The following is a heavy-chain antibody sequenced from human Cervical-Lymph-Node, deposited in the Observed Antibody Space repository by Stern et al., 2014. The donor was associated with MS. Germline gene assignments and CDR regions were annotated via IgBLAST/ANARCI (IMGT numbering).Heavy chain of an antibody. D-gene: IGHD5-12*01. Sequence: VQLVESGAEVKKPGSSVKVSCKASGDPFSTNGFSWVRQAPGQGLEWMGAKLPIFRTTNHDPKFQGRATINAEESTHTNYLERFSLRSVNTVVYYCSRGGYDYEYPWYCYYSMDVWGQGTTVTVSS. CDR1: GDPFSTNG. CDR3: SRGGYDYEYPWYCYYSMDV. CDR2: KLPIFRTT. V-gene: IGHV1-69*01. J-gene: IGHJ6*02.